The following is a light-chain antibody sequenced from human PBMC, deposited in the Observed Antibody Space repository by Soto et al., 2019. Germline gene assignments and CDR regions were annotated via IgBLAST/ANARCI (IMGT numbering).Light chain of an antibody. Sequence: EIVLTQSPGTLSLSPGERATLSCRASQSVTSNYLAWFQQKPGQAPRLLIFGASSRATDIPDRFSGSGSGTDFTLTISRLEPEDFAVYYCQQYGTSPYTFGQGTKLAIK. CDR2: GAS. CDR1: QSVTSNY. J-gene: IGKJ2*01. V-gene: IGKV3-20*01. CDR3: QQYGTSPYT.